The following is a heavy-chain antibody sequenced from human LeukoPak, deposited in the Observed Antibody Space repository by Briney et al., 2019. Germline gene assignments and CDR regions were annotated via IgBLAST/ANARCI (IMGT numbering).Heavy chain of an antibody. Sequence: SVKVSCKASGGTFSNNAISWVRQAPGQGLEWMGGFIAIFGTGNYAQKFQGRATITTDESTSTAYMELTSLSSEDTAVYYCAREGATRDGYNVGAFDIWGQGTMVIVSS. V-gene: IGHV1-69*05. CDR3: AREGATRDGYNVGAFDI. CDR1: GGTFSNNA. J-gene: IGHJ3*02. CDR2: FIAIFGTG. D-gene: IGHD5-24*01.